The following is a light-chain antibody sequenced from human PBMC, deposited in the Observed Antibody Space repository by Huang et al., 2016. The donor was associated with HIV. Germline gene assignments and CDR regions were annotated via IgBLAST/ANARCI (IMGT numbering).Light chain of an antibody. CDR3: QQYGSSVVT. CDR2: GAS. Sequence: EIVLTQSPGTLSLSPGDRATLSCRASQSFSSNYLAWYQQKPGQAPGLLIYGASSRATGIPDRFSGSGSGTDFTLIISRLEPEDFAVYYCQQYGSSVVTFGQGPKVEVK. CDR1: QSFSSNY. J-gene: IGKJ1*01. V-gene: IGKV3-20*01.